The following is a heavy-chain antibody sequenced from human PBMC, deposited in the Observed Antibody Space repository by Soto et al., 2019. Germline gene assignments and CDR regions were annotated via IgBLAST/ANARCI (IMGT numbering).Heavy chain of an antibody. CDR3: ARILSDSSGYYWYYFDY. D-gene: IGHD3-22*01. V-gene: IGHV2-70*01. J-gene: IGHJ4*02. CDR2: IDWDDDK. Sequence: SGPTLVNPTHTLTLTCTSSGFSLSTSGMCVSWIRQPPGKALEWLALIDWDDDKYYSTSLKTRLTISKDTSKNQVVLTMTNMDPVDTATYYCARILSDSSGYYWYYFDYWGQGTLVTVSS. CDR1: GFSLSTSGMC.